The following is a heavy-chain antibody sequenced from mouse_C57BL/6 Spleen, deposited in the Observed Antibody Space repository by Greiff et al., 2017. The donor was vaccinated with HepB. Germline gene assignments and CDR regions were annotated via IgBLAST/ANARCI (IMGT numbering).Heavy chain of an antibody. J-gene: IGHJ2*01. CDR3: ARRAITTVVAPTY. V-gene: IGHV1-64*01. CDR2: IHPNSGST. D-gene: IGHD1-1*01. Sequence: QVQLQQPGAELVKPGASVKLSCKASGYTFTSYWMHWVKQRPGQGLEWIGMIHPNSGSTNYNEKFKSKATLTVDKSSSTAYMQLSSLTSEDSAVYYCARRAITTVVAPTYWGQGTTLTVSS. CDR1: GYTFTSYW.